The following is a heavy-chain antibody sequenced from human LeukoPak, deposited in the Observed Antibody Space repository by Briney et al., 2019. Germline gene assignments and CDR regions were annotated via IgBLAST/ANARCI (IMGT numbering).Heavy chain of an antibody. V-gene: IGHV3-64*01. D-gene: IGHD3-10*01. CDR3: ARDGGYYFDY. J-gene: IGHJ4*02. CDR2: VSSNGGST. Sequence: PGGSLRLSCAASGFTFSSYAMHWVRQAPGKGLEYVSAVSSNGGSTYYANSVKGRFTISRDNSKNTLYLQMGSLRAEDMAVYYCARDGGYYFDYWGQGTLVTVSS. CDR1: GFTFSSYA.